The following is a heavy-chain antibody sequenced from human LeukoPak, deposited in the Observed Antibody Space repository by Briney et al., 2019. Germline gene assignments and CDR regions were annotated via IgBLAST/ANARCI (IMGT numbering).Heavy chain of an antibody. CDR2: IYPGDSDT. CDR1: GYSFTSYW. D-gene: IGHD3-22*01. V-gene: IGHV5-51*01. Sequence: GESLKISCKGSGYSFTSYWIGWVRQMPGKGLGWMGIIYPGDSDTRYSPSFQGQVTISADKSISTAYLQWSSLKASDTAMYYCARRDSSGLSSDWFDPWGQGTLVTVSS. CDR3: ARRDSSGLSSDWFDP. J-gene: IGHJ5*02.